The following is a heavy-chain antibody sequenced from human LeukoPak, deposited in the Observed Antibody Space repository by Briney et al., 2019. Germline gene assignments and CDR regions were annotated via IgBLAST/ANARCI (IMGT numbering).Heavy chain of an antibody. CDR1: GYTFTSYY. J-gene: IGHJ4*02. D-gene: IGHD6-19*01. V-gene: IGHV1-46*01. CDR3: ARYSSDTGFDY. Sequence: GASVTVSCKASGYTFTSYYMHWVRQAPGQGLEWMGIINPSGGSTSYAQKFQGRVTMTRDTSTSTVYMELSSLRSEDTAVYYCARYSSDTGFDYWGQGTLVTVSS. CDR2: INPSGGST.